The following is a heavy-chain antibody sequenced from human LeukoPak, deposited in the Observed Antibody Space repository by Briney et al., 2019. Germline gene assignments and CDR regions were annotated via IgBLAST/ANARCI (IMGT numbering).Heavy chain of an antibody. CDR1: GFTFSSYG. CDR2: IWYDGSNK. CDR3: ARDPTVKQWLAVDY. Sequence: GRSLRLSCAASGFTFSSYGMHWARQAPGKGLEWVAVIWYDGSNKYYADSVKGRFTISRDNSKNTLYLQMNSLRAEDTAVYYCARDPTVKQWLAVDYWGQGTLVTVSS. D-gene: IGHD6-19*01. V-gene: IGHV3-33*01. J-gene: IGHJ4*02.